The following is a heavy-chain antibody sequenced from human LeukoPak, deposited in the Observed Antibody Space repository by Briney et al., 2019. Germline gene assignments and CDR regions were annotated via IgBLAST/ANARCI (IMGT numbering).Heavy chain of an antibody. V-gene: IGHV3-9*01. CDR1: GFTVNNKY. CDR2: VFWNGVDK. D-gene: IGHD3-16*02. CDR3: SKDISAGGLDV. J-gene: IGHJ6*02. Sequence: PGGSLRLSCAASGFTVNNKYMGWVRQAPGKGLEWVAGVFWNGVDKGYADSVKGRFTIFRDNAKNSMYLQMNSLRIEDTALYYCSKDISAGGLDVWGPGTPVTVSS.